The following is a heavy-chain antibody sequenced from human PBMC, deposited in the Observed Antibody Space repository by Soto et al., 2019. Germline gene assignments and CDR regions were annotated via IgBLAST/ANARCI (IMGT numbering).Heavy chain of an antibody. CDR2: IYHSGST. Sequence: SETLSLTCAVSGGSISSSNWWSWVRQPPGKGLEWIGEIYHSGSTNYNPSLKSRVTISVDKSKNQFSLKLSSVTAADTAVYYCARVQCSSTSCYGTRPFDYWGQGTLVTVSS. CDR3: ARVQCSSTSCYGTRPFDY. J-gene: IGHJ4*02. CDR1: GGSISSSNW. V-gene: IGHV4-4*02. D-gene: IGHD2-2*01.